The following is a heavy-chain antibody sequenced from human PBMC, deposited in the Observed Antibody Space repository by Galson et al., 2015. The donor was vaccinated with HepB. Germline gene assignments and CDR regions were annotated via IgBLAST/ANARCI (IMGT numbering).Heavy chain of an antibody. CDR1: GFTFSSYG. V-gene: IGHV3-30*18. Sequence: SLRLSCAASGFTFSSYGMHWVRQAPGKGLEWVAVISYDGSNKYYADSVKGRFTISRDNSKNTLYLQMNSLRAEDTAVYYCAKENGRVRRVAFDIWGQGTMVTVSS. CDR2: ISYDGSNK. D-gene: IGHD1-1*01. J-gene: IGHJ3*02. CDR3: AKENGRVRRVAFDI.